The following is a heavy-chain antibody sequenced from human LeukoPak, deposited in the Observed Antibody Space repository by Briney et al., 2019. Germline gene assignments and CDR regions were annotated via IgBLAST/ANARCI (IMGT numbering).Heavy chain of an antibody. CDR1: GFNFRSSG. V-gene: IGHV3-21*01. J-gene: IGHJ6*03. D-gene: IGHD4-17*01. CDR3: AKNSGDYSYYYYYFMDV. CDR2: ISSSSSYI. Sequence: GGSLRLSCAASGFNFRSSGMHWVRQAPGKGLEWVSSISSSSSYIYYADSMKGRFTISRDNAKNSLYLQMNSLRAEDTAVYYCAKNSGDYSYYYYYFMDVWGKGTTVTISS.